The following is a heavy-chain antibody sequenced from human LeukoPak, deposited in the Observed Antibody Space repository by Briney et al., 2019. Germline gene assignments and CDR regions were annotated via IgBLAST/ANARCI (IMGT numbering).Heavy chain of an antibody. CDR1: GGSFSGYY. J-gene: IGHJ5*02. CDR3: ARDPGRSSGWYGEGWFDP. Sequence: PSETLSLTCAVYGGSFSGYYWSWIRQPPGKGLEWIGEINHSGSTNYNPSLKSRVTISVDTSKNQFSLKLSSVTAADTAVYYCARDPGRSSGWYGEGWFDPWGQGTLVTVSS. D-gene: IGHD6-19*01. CDR2: INHSGST. V-gene: IGHV4-34*01.